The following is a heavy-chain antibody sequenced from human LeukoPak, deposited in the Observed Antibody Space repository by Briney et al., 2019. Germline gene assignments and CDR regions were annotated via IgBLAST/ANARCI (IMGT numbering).Heavy chain of an antibody. D-gene: IGHD2-2*01. CDR2: IDPSDAYT. CDR1: VYSFTSYC. J-gene: IGHJ3*02. CDR3: ARPMPTYCTSTGCYSGAFDI. V-gene: IGHV5-10-1*01. Sequence: PGESLKISCKCSVYSFTSYCINWVRQMPGKGLESMGRIDPSDAYTNYSPSFQGHVTFSADKSISTAYLQWSSLRASDTAMYYCARPMPTYCTSTGCYSGAFDIWGQGTMVTVSS.